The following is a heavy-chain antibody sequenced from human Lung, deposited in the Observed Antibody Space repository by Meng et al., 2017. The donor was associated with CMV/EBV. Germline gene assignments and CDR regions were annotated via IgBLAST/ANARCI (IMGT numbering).Heavy chain of an antibody. CDR3: ATTLYYYDSGGYYRYVDD. V-gene: IGHV1-69*10. CDR1: AETFRSHA. J-gene: IGHJ4*03. D-gene: IGHD3-22*01. Sequence: SSKIFSNASAETFRSHAISCVRQAPGQGLEWMGGIIPILGIATYAQKFQGSVAIAADKSTTTAYMVLSRLRSEDTAVYFCATTLYYYDSGGYYRYVDDLGQSXLVSVSS. CDR2: IIPILGIA.